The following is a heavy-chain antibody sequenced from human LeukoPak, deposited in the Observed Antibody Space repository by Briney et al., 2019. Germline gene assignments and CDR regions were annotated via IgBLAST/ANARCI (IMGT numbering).Heavy chain of an antibody. D-gene: IGHD4-17*01. CDR1: GYTFTSYY. J-gene: IGHJ4*02. Sequence: GASVKISCKASGYTFTSYYMHWVRQAPGQGLEWMGIINPSGGSTSYAQKFQGRVTMTRDTSTSTVYMELSSLRSEDTAVYYCARDDYGDYPRDYWGQGTLVTVSS. CDR2: INPSGGST. V-gene: IGHV1-46*01. CDR3: ARDDYGDYPRDY.